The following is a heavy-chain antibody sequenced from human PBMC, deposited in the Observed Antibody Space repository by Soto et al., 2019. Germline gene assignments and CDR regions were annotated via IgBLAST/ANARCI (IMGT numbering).Heavy chain of an antibody. CDR3: ARRYGGNFDY. CDR2: IYYSGST. D-gene: IGHD1-26*01. CDR1: GGSINNYY. Sequence: QVQLQESGPGLVKPSETLSLTCTVSGGSINNYYWSWIRQPPGKGLEWIGYIYYSGSTNYNPSLKSRVTISVDTSKNQFSRKLSSVTAADTAVYYCARRYGGNFDYWGQGTLVTVSS. V-gene: IGHV4-59*01. J-gene: IGHJ4*02.